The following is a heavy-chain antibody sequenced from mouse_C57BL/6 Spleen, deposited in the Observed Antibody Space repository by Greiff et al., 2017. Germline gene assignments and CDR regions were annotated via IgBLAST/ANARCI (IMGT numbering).Heavy chain of an antibody. CDR1: GYTFTSYW. Sequence: QVQLQQPGAELVRPGSSVKLSCKASGYTFTSYWMHWVKQRPIQGLEWIGNIDPSDSETHYNQKFKDKATLTVDKSSSTAYMQLSSLTSEDSAVYYCAPGGLRRPMDYWGQGTSVTVSS. CDR2: IDPSDSET. V-gene: IGHV1-52*01. D-gene: IGHD2-4*01. J-gene: IGHJ4*01. CDR3: APGGLRRPMDY.